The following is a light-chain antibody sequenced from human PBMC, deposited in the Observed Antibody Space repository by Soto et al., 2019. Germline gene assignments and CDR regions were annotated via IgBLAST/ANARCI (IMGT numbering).Light chain of an antibody. V-gene: IGKV3-20*01. J-gene: IGKJ5*01. CDR3: QQYTGPPTT. Sequence: EIILTQSPDTLSLSPGERATLSCRASQTVSSNYLAWCQQRPDQAPRLLIYGASTRAAGIPDRFSGSGSGTDFTLTITRLEPEDSAVYFCQQYTGPPTTFGQGTRLEIK. CDR1: QTVSSNY. CDR2: GAS.